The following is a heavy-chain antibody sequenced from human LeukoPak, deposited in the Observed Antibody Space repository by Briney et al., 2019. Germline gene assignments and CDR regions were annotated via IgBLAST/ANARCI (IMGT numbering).Heavy chain of an antibody. CDR2: ISSDSGAR. Sequence: GGSLRLSCGASGLTFSTYSMKWVRQAPGKGLEWVSYISSDSGARYYADSVKGRFTISRDNAKNSLYLQMNSLRAEDTAVYYCARATQPGFDPWGQGTLVTVPS. CDR1: GLTFSTYS. CDR3: ARATQPGFDP. V-gene: IGHV3-48*01. J-gene: IGHJ5*02. D-gene: IGHD2-15*01.